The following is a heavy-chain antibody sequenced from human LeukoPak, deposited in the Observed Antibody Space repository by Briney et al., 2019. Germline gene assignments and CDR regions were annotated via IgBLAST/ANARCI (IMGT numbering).Heavy chain of an antibody. CDR1: GGSFSGYY. Sequence: SETLSLTCAVYGGSFSGYYWSWIRQPPGKGLEWIGEINHSGSTNYNTSLKSRVTISVDTSKNQFSLKLSSVTAADTAVYYCARGLDLDFDYWGQGTLVTVSS. D-gene: IGHD2-2*03. CDR2: INHSGST. V-gene: IGHV4-34*01. J-gene: IGHJ4*02. CDR3: ARGLDLDFDY.